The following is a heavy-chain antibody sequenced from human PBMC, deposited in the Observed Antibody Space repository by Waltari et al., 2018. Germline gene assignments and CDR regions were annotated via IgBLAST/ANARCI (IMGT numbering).Heavy chain of an antibody. J-gene: IGHJ2*01. CDR3: ARDSASRSQQLVIWYFDL. D-gene: IGHD6-13*01. CDR2: IYHSGST. Sequence: QVQLQESGPGLVKPSGTLSLTSAVSGGSISSSNWWSWVRQPPGKGLEWIGEIYHSGSTNYNPSLKSRVTISVDKSKNQFSLKLSSVTAADTAVYYCARDSASRSQQLVIWYFDLWGRGTLVTVSS. CDR1: GGSISSSNW. V-gene: IGHV4-4*02.